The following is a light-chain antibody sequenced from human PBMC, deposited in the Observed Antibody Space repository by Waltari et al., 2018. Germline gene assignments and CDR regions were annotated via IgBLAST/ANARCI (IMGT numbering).Light chain of an antibody. CDR2: SNN. Sequence: QSLLTQPPSASGTPGQTVTISCSGSWSNIGTNVVSWYQQLPGTAPKLLIHSNNQRPSRVPDRFSCSKSGTSASLAISGLQSADEADYYGSAWDDSLNGHVIFGGGTKLTVL. J-gene: IGLJ2*01. CDR1: WSNIGTNV. CDR3: SAWDDSLNGHVI. V-gene: IGLV1-44*01.